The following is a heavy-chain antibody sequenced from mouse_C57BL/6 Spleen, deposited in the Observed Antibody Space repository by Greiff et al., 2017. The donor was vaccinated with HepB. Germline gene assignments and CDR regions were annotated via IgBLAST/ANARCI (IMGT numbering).Heavy chain of an antibody. CDR2: IDPNSGGT. CDR3: AREDYGSRYAMDY. J-gene: IGHJ4*01. D-gene: IGHD1-1*01. Sequence: VQLQQSGAELVKPGASVKLSCKASGYTFTSYWMHWVKQRPGRGLEWIGRIDPNSGGTKYNEKFKSKATLTVDKPSSTAYMQLGSLTSEDSEVYYCAREDYGSRYAMDYWGQGTSVTVSS. CDR1: GYTFTSYW. V-gene: IGHV1-72*01.